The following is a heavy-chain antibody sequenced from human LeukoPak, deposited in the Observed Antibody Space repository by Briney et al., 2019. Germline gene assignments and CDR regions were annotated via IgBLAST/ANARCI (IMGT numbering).Heavy chain of an antibody. CDR3: ARGSGSYYWFDF. CDR2: IYSGGST. V-gene: IGHV3-53*01. J-gene: IGHJ4*02. Sequence: PGGSLRLSCAASGFTVSSNYMSWVRQAPGKGLEWVSVIYSGGSTYYADSVKGRFIISRDNSKNTLYLQMNSLRVEDTAVYYCARGSGSYYWFDFWGQGTLVTVSA. CDR1: GFTVSSNY. D-gene: IGHD3-10*01.